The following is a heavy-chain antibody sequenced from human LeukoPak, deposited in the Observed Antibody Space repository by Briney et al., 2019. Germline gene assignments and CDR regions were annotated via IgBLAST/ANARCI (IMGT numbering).Heavy chain of an antibody. CDR1: GFAFSSYA. Sequence: GGSLRLSCAASGFAFSSYAMSWVRQAPGKGLEWVSAISGSGGSTYYADSVKGRFTISRDNSKNTLYLQMNSLRAEDTAVYYCANEEATHRPALWDFDYWGQGTLVTVSS. V-gene: IGHV3-23*01. J-gene: IGHJ4*02. CDR2: ISGSGGST. D-gene: IGHD5-12*01. CDR3: ANEEATHRPALWDFDY.